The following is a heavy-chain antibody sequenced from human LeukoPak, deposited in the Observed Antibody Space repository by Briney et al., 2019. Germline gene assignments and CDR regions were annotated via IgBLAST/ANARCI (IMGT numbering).Heavy chain of an antibody. J-gene: IGHJ4*02. D-gene: IGHD1-7*01. Sequence: SETLSLTCKVSGDSMTSSSYEWAWIRQTPGKGLEWIGTISYSGSTDYNPSLKSRVTISVDTSKDQFSLNLSSVTAADTAVYYCARDVKIGATWNYILGNFDYWGQGTLVSVSS. CDR2: ISYSGST. CDR1: GDSMTSSSYE. V-gene: IGHV4-39*07. CDR3: ARDVKIGATWNYILGNFDY.